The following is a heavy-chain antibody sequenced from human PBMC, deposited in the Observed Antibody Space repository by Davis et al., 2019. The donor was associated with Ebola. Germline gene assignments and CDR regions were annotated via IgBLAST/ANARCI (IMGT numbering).Heavy chain of an antibody. D-gene: IGHD3-22*01. V-gene: IGHV4-59*01. CDR3: ARESYYYDSSGYYGHAAFDI. CDR1: GGSMRGYN. J-gene: IGHJ3*02. Sequence: SETLSLTCSVFGGSMRGYNWGWIRQVPGKGLVWIGYIYNSGSTDYNPSLKSRVTISADTSKNQFFLKLSSVTAADTAVYYCARESYYYDSSGYYGHAAFDIWGQGTMVTVSS. CDR2: IYNSGST.